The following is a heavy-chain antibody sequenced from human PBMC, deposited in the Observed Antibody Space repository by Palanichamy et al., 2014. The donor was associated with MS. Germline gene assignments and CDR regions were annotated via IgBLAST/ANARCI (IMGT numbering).Heavy chain of an antibody. D-gene: IGHD1-1*01. J-gene: IGHJ5*02. CDR2: ISTSGSNT. V-gene: IGHV3-23*04. Sequence: EVQLVQSGGGFVQPGGSLRLSCTTSGFTFSLSAMAWVRHAPGKGLEWVSSISTSGSNTQYAASVKGRFSISRGNSNTTLYLQMNSLRVDDTAVYYCARDVQAARWFDPWGQGTLVAVSS. CDR3: ARDVQAARWFDP. CDR1: GFTFSLSA.